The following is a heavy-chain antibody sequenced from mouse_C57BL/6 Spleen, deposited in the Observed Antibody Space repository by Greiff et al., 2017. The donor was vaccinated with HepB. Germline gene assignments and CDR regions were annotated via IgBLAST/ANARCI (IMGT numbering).Heavy chain of an antibody. CDR3: ARAGITTVGAMDY. CDR2: ISYDGSN. D-gene: IGHD1-1*01. J-gene: IGHJ4*01. Sequence: VQLQQSGPGLVKPSQSLSLTCSVTGYSITSGYYWNWIRQFPGNKLEWMGYISYDGSNNYNPSLKNRISITRDTSKNQFFLKLNSVTTEDTATYYCARAGITTVGAMDYWVKEPQSPSPQ. V-gene: IGHV3-6*01. CDR1: GYSITSGYY.